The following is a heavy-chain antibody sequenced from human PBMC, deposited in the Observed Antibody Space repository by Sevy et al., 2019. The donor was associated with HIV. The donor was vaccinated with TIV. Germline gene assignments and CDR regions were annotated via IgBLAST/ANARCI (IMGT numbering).Heavy chain of an antibody. CDR2: IRYDGSNK. D-gene: IGHD5-12*01. CDR1: GFTFSSYG. Sequence: GGSLRLSCAASGFTFSSYGMHWVRQAPGKGLERVAFIRYDGSNKYYADSVKGRFTISRDNSKNTLYLQMNSLRAEDTAVYYCAKVRVATPTDYYGMDVWGQGTTVTVSS. CDR3: AKVRVATPTDYYGMDV. V-gene: IGHV3-30*02. J-gene: IGHJ6*02.